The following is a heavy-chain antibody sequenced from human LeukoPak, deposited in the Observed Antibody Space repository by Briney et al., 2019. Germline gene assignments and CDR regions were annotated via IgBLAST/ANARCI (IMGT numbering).Heavy chain of an antibody. D-gene: IGHD4-23*01. CDR3: ARDLRWGGNWFDP. CDR2: ISSSSSYI. J-gene: IGHJ5*02. Sequence: GGSLRLSCAASGSTFSSYSMNWVRQAPGKGLEWVSSISSSSSYIYYADSVKGRFTISRDNAKNSLYLQMNSLRAEDTAVYYCARDLRWGGNWFDPWGQGTLVTVSS. V-gene: IGHV3-21*01. CDR1: GSTFSSYS.